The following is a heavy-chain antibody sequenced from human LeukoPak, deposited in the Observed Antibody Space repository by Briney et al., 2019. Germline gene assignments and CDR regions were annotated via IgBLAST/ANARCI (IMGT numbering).Heavy chain of an antibody. Sequence: SQTLSLTCAVSGGSISSGGYPWSWIRQPPGKGLEWIGYIYHSGSTYYNPSLKSRVTISVDRSKNQFSLKLSSVTAADTAVYYCARSAHGDAFDIWGQGTMVTVSS. CDR3: ARSAHGDAFDI. V-gene: IGHV4-30-2*01. CDR1: GGSISSGGYP. J-gene: IGHJ3*02. D-gene: IGHD6-25*01. CDR2: IYHSGST.